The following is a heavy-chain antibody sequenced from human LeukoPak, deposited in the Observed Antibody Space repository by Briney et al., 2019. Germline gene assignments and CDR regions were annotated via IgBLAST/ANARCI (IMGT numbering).Heavy chain of an antibody. Sequence: EGSLRLSCAASGFTFSSYWMSWVRQAPGRGLEWVANIKQDGSEKYYVDSVKGRFTISRDNAKNSLYLQMNSLRAEDTAVYYCARDDCSSISCYHNWFDPWGQGTLVTVSS. CDR2: IKQDGSEK. J-gene: IGHJ5*02. V-gene: IGHV3-7*01. CDR3: ARDDCSSISCYHNWFDP. CDR1: GFTFSSYW. D-gene: IGHD2-2*01.